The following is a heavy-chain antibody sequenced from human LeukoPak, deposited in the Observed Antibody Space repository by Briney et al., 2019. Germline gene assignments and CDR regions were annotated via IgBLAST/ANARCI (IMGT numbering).Heavy chain of an antibody. J-gene: IGHJ4*02. Sequence: SETLSLTCTVAGGSISSNSWSWIGQPAGKGLEWIGHIYTSGSPNYNPSLRSRVTMSVDTSKNQISLKLSSVTAADSAVYYCARGSDQWLTYFDCWGQGTLVTVSS. CDR3: ARGSDQWLTYFDC. D-gene: IGHD6-19*01. V-gene: IGHV4-4*07. CDR2: IYTSGSP. CDR1: GGSISSNS.